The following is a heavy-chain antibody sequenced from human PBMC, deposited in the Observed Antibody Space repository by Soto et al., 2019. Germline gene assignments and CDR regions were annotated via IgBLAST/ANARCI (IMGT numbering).Heavy chain of an antibody. CDR1: GFTFSSYG. Sequence: GGSLRLSCAASGFTFSSYGMHWVRQAPGKGLEWVAVIWYDGSNKYYADSVKGRFTISRDNSKNTLYLQMNSLRAEDTAVYYCAREYDFWSGYYPQGWFDPWGQGTLVTVSS. J-gene: IGHJ5*02. V-gene: IGHV3-33*01. D-gene: IGHD3-3*01. CDR2: IWYDGSNK. CDR3: AREYDFWSGYYPQGWFDP.